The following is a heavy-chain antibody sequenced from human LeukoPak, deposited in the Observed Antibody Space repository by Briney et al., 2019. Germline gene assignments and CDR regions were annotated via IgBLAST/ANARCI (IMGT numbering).Heavy chain of an antibody. CDR3: TRRLDE. Sequence: GGSLRLSCATSGFSFNNDWMDWVRQAPGKGLEWVANINQDGSEKNCLDSVKGRFTISRDNAQNSLYLQMNGLRVEDTAVYYCTRRLDEWGQGTLVTISS. V-gene: IGHV3-7*01. CDR2: INQDGSEK. D-gene: IGHD3-16*01. CDR1: GFSFNNDW. J-gene: IGHJ4*02.